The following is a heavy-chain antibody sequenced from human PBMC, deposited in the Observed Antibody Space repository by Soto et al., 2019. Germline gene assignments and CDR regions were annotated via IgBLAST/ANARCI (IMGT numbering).Heavy chain of an antibody. V-gene: IGHV3-23*01. Sequence: EVQLLESGGGWVQPGGSLRLSVAASGFTFKNFAMSGVRQAPGRALGWVSAIGGSGSGASYADSVKGRFTVSRDDSKSTLYLQMSGLRVDDTALYYCAKDAVAYNGEWDWFDLWGQGTLVTVSS. CDR2: IGGSGSGA. CDR3: AKDAVAYNGEWDWFDL. CDR1: GFTFKNFA. D-gene: IGHD3-10*01. J-gene: IGHJ5*02.